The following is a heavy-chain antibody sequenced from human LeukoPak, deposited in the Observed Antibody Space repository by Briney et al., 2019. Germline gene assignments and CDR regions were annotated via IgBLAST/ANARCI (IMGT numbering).Heavy chain of an antibody. CDR1: GFTFSSYW. D-gene: IGHD3-10*01. Sequence: GGSLRLSCAASGFTFSSYWMSWVRQAPGRGLEWVANIKGDGSEKYYVDSVKGRFTISRDNAKNSLYLQMNSLRAEDTAVYYCATSRDASLWFGELYWGQGTLVTVSS. CDR2: IKGDGSEK. J-gene: IGHJ4*02. V-gene: IGHV3-7*01. CDR3: ATSRDASLWFGELY.